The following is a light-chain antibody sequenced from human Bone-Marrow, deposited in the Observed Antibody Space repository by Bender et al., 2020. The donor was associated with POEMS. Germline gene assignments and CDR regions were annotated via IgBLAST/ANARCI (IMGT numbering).Light chain of an antibody. V-gene: IGLV2-23*02. CDR1: SSDVGSYNL. CDR2: EVR. Sequence: QSALTQPASVSGSPGQSITISCTGSSSDVGSYNLVSWYQQHPGKAPKLLIYEVRKRPSGVSNRFSGSKSDNTASLTISGLQVEDEADFYCCSYADNSVWVFGGGTKLTVL. J-gene: IGLJ3*02. CDR3: CSYADNSVWV.